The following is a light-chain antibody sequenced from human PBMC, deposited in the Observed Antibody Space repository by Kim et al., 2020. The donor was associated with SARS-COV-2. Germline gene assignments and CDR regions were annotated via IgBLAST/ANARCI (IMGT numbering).Light chain of an antibody. J-gene: IGLJ3*02. CDR1: SSDVGGYNY. V-gene: IGLV2-11*01. CDR2: DVS. CDR3: CSYAGSYTWV. Sequence: GQSVTIYCTGPSSDVGGYNYVSWYQQHPGKVPKVMIYDVSVRPSGVPDRFSGSKSGNTASLTISGLQAEDEADYYCCSYAGSYTWVFGGGTKLTVL.